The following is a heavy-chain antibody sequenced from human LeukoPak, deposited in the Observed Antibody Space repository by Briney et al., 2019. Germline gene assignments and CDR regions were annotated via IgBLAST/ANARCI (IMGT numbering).Heavy chain of an antibody. CDR3: AGDSSGYYYHAFDI. Sequence: SETLSLTCAVYGGSFSGYYWSWIRQPPGKGLEWIGEINHSGSTNYNPSLKSRVTISVDTSKNQFSLKLSSVAAAGTAVYYCAGDSSGYYYHAFDIWGQGTMVTVSS. CDR1: GGSFSGYY. V-gene: IGHV4-34*01. J-gene: IGHJ3*02. D-gene: IGHD3-22*01. CDR2: INHSGST.